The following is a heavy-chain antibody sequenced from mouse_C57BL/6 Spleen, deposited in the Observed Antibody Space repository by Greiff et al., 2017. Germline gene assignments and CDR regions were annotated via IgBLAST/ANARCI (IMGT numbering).Heavy chain of an antibody. D-gene: IGHD1-1*01. CDR1: GYTFTDYE. CDR2: IDPETGGT. J-gene: IGHJ4*01. Sequence: QVQLKQSGAELVRPGASVTLSCKASGYTFTDYEMHWVKQTPVHGLEWIGAIDPETGGTAYNQKFKGKAILTAAKSSSTAYMELRSLTSEDSAVYYCTVVATYYYAMDYWGQGTSVTVSS. CDR3: TVVATYYYAMDY. V-gene: IGHV1-15*01.